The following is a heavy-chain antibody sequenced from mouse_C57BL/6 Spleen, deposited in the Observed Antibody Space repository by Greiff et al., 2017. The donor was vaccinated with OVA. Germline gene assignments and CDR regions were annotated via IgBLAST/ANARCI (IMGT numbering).Heavy chain of an antibody. V-gene: IGHV1-42*01. D-gene: IGHD2-4*01. CDR3: ARWAYDYDASWFAY. CDR1: GYSFTGYY. CDR2: INPSTGGT. Sequence: VQLQQSGPELVKPGASVKISCKASGYSFTGYYMNWVKQSPEKSLEWIGEINPSTGGTTYNKKFKAKATLTVDKSSSTANMQLKSLTAEDSAVYYCARWAYDYDASWFAYWGQGTLVTVSA. J-gene: IGHJ3*01.